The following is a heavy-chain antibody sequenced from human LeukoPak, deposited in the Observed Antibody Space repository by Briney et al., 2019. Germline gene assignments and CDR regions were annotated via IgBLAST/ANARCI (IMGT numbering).Heavy chain of an antibody. CDR3: ARERPNRLVVVAATKYNWFDP. V-gene: IGHV1-46*01. J-gene: IGHJ5*02. D-gene: IGHD2-15*01. Sequence: GASVKVSCKASGYTFTRYYMHWVRQAPGQGLEWMGIINPSGGSTSYAQKFQGRVTMTRDTSTSTVYMELSSLRSEDTAVYYCARERPNRLVVVAATKYNWFDPWGQGTLVTVSS. CDR2: INPSGGST. CDR1: GYTFTRYY.